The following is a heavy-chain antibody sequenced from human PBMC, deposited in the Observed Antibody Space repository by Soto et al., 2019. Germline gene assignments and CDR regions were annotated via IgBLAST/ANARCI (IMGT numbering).Heavy chain of an antibody. CDR2: ISSDGKNT. D-gene: IGHD2-21*01. Sequence: HPGGSLRLSCAASGFTFSYYAMHWVRQPPGKGLEWVAIISSDGKNTYYGDSVKGRFTISRDDSTSTLSLQMNGLRPEDTAVYFCARVHCTTELCSGLYFYYALDVWGQGTTVTVSS. V-gene: IGHV3-30*01. CDR3: ARVHCTTELCSGLYFYYALDV. CDR1: GFTFSYYA. J-gene: IGHJ6*02.